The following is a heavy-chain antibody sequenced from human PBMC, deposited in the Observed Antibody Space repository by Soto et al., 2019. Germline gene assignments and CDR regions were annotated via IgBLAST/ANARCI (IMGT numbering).Heavy chain of an antibody. Sequence: SETLSLTCAVYGGSFSGYYWSWIRQPPGKGLEWIGEINHSGSTNYNPSLKSRVNISVDTSKNQFSLKLSSVTAADTAVYYCARGPLYMVRGVIALYYFDYWGQGTLVTVSS. D-gene: IGHD3-10*01. J-gene: IGHJ4*02. CDR1: GGSFSGYY. V-gene: IGHV4-34*01. CDR2: INHSGST. CDR3: ARGPLYMVRGVIALYYFDY.